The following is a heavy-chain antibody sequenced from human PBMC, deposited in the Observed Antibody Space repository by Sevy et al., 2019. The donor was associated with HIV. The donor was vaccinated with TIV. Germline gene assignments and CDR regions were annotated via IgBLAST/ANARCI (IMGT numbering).Heavy chain of an antibody. CDR2: IFHSGST. V-gene: IGHV4-38-2*01. D-gene: IGHD1-7*01. CDR3: ARTFRGNFDRRASAFDI. Sequence: AENLSLTCAVSGYSIRSDDYWVWIRQPPGKGLRWIGNIFHSGSTYYKPSLKSRVSVSVDTSMNQFSLKLNSVTAADTAVYYCARTFRGNFDRRASAFDIWGQGTMVPVSS. CDR1: GYSIRSDDY. J-gene: IGHJ3*02.